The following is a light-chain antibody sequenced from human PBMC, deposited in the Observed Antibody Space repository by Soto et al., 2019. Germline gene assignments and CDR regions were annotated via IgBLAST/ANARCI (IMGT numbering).Light chain of an antibody. CDR3: QQYGSSPPLT. Sequence: EIVLTQSPGTLSLSPGERATLSCRASQSVSSAVLAWYQQKPGQAPRLLIYAASNRATGIPDRFSGSGSGSDFTLTITRLEPEDFAVDYCQQYGSSPPLTFGGGTKAEIK. CDR2: AAS. CDR1: QSVSSAV. J-gene: IGKJ4*01. V-gene: IGKV3-20*01.